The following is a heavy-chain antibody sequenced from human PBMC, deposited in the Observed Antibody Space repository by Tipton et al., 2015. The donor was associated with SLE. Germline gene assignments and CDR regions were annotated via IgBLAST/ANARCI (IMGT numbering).Heavy chain of an antibody. V-gene: IGHV4-39*02. CDR2: IYYSGST. CDR1: GGSISSINYF. D-gene: IGHD3-9*01. Sequence: TLSLTCTVSGGSISSINYFWGWIRQPPGKGLEWIGTIYYSGSTYYNSSLKSRVTISIDTSKNQFSLKLSSVTAADTAVYYCAREYFDISTGYPFDYWGQGTLVTVSS. CDR3: AREYFDISTGYPFDY. J-gene: IGHJ4*02.